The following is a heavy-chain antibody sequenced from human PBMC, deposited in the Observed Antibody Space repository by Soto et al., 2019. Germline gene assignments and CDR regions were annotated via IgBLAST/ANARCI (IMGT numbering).Heavy chain of an antibody. CDR2: MNPTSGST. CDR3: VRGEWELVD. D-gene: IGHD1-1*01. Sequence: QVQLLQSGAEVKKPGASVKVSCKTSGYTFTSYDVNWVRQATGQGLEWMGWMNPTSGSTGYAQKFQGRVTMTRDTSTSTAYMELSSLRSEDTAVYYCVRGEWELVDWGQGTLVTVSS. J-gene: IGHJ4*02. CDR1: GYTFTSYD. V-gene: IGHV1-8*01.